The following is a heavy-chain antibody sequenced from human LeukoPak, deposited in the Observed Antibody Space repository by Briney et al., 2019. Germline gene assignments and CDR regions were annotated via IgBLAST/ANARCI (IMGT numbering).Heavy chain of an antibody. Sequence: SETLSLTCAVYGGSFSGYYWSWIRQPPGKGLEWIGEINHSGSTNYNPSLKSRVTISVDTSKNQFSLKLSSVTAADTAVYYCARTSDPGGYYYYYYYMDVWGKGTTVTVSS. CDR3: ARTSDPGGYYYYYYYMDV. J-gene: IGHJ6*03. CDR1: GGSFSGYY. CDR2: INHSGST. D-gene: IGHD3-16*01. V-gene: IGHV4-34*01.